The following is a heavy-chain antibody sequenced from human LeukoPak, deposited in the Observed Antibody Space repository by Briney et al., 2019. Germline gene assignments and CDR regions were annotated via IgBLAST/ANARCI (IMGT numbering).Heavy chain of an antibody. Sequence: PSQTLSLTCTVSGGPISSGDYYWSWIRQPPGKGLEWIGYIYYSGSTYYNPSLKSRVTISVDTSKNQFSLKLSSVTAADTAVYYCARDVMPYYGSGSYSHYFGYWGQGTLVTVSS. J-gene: IGHJ4*02. CDR1: GGPISSGDYY. CDR2: IYYSGST. D-gene: IGHD3-10*01. V-gene: IGHV4-30-4*01. CDR3: ARDVMPYYGSGSYSHYFGY.